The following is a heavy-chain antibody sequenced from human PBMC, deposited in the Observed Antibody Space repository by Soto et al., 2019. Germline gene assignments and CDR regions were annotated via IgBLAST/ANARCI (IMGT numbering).Heavy chain of an antibody. V-gene: IGHV3-23*01. Sequence: GGSLRLSCGGSGFTFSNYAMSWVRQAPGKGLDWVSTISATGRNTYYADSVKGRFTISRDNSKNALYLQMNSLRAEDTAAYYCAKDRGGNTAADFDYWGQGTVVTVSS. CDR2: ISATGRNT. CDR1: GFTFSNYA. J-gene: IGHJ4*02. D-gene: IGHD3-10*01. CDR3: AKDRGGNTAADFDY.